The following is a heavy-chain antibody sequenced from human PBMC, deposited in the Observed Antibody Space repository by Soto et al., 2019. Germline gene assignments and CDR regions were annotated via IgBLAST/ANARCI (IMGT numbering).Heavy chain of an antibody. Sequence: GGSLRLSCSASGFAFSSYAMHWVRQTPGKGLEYVSAISPQGGSTYYADSVKGRFIISRDDSKNTVYLQMSSLRPDDTAVYYCVNMMIARGAFDFWGQGTLVTVSS. D-gene: IGHD2-21*01. CDR1: GFAFSSYA. V-gene: IGHV3-64D*06. CDR3: VNMMIARGAFDF. CDR2: ISPQGGST. J-gene: IGHJ4*02.